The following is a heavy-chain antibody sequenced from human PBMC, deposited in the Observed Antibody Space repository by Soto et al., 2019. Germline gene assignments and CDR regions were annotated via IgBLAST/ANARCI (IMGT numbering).Heavy chain of an antibody. V-gene: IGHV4-30-4*01. CDR3: AREGKHRDIVLVPAAPIYGMDV. CDR2: IYYSGST. D-gene: IGHD2-2*01. Sequence: PSETLSLTCTVSGGSISSCDYYWSWIRQPPGKGLEWIGYIYYSGSTYYNPSLKSRVTISVDTSKNQFSLKLSSVTAADTAVYYCAREGKHRDIVLVPAAPIYGMDVWGQGTTVTVSS. CDR1: GGSISSCDYY. J-gene: IGHJ6*02.